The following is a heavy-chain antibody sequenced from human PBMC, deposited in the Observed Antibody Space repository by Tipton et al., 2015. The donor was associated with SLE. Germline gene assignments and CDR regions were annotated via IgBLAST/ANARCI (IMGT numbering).Heavy chain of an antibody. V-gene: IGHV4-59*13. CDR3: ARVGRTRGLGWFDP. Sequence: LRLSCEASGFIFSSYAMHWVRQAPGKGLEWIGYIYYTGDTNYNPSLKGRVTISVDTSNNQFSMRLGSVTTADTAVYYCARVGRTRGLGWFDPWGQGTLVTVSS. CDR2: IYYTGDT. CDR1: GFIFSSYA. D-gene: IGHD3-10*01. J-gene: IGHJ5*02.